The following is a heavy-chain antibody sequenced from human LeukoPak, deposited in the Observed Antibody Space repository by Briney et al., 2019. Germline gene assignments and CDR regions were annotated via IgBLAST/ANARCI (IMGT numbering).Heavy chain of an antibody. J-gene: IGHJ6*03. Sequence: GGSLRLSCAASGFTFSSYSMNWVRQAPGKGLEWVSSISSSSSYIYYADSVKGRFTISRDNAKNSLYLQMNSLRAEDTAVYYCARAERLGIRAAGYYYYMDAWGKGTTVTISS. CDR2: ISSSSSYI. CDR1: GFTFSSYS. CDR3: ARAERLGIRAAGYYYYMDA. D-gene: IGHD6-13*01. V-gene: IGHV3-21*01.